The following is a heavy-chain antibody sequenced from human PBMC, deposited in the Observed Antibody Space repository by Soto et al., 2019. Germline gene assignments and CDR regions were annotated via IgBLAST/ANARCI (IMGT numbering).Heavy chain of an antibody. Sequence: SETLSLTCTVSGGSISRYYWSWIRQPPGKGLEWIGYIYYSGSTNYNPSLKSRVTISVDTSKNQFSLKLSSVTAADTAVYYCTAADPYYYYGMDVWGQGTTVTVSS. CDR2: IYYSGST. J-gene: IGHJ6*02. CDR3: TAADPYYYYGMDV. D-gene: IGHD6-13*01. V-gene: IGHV4-59*01. CDR1: GGSISRYY.